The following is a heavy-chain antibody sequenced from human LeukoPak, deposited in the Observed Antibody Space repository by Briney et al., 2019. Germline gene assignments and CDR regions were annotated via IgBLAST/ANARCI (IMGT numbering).Heavy chain of an antibody. Sequence: ASVKVSCKASGYTFTSYGISWVRQAPGQGLEWMGGIIPIFGTANYAQKFQGRVTITADESTSTAYMELSSLRSEDTAVYYCASGQYYYDSSGYYYWGQGTLVTVSS. D-gene: IGHD3-22*01. V-gene: IGHV1-69*13. CDR1: GYTFTSYG. CDR2: IIPIFGTA. J-gene: IGHJ4*02. CDR3: ASGQYYYDSSGYYY.